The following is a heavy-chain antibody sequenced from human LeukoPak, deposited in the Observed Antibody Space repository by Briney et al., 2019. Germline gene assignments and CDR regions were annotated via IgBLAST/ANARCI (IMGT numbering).Heavy chain of an antibody. CDR3: ARGMDDIDY. Sequence: GVSLRLSCAASGFTFSNYWMNWVRQAPGKGLAWVSRINTDGSDRSYADSVKGRFTISRDNAKNTLFLEMDSLRGEDTATYYCARGMDDIDYWGQGILITVSS. CDR1: GFTFSNYW. D-gene: IGHD3-9*01. J-gene: IGHJ4*02. CDR2: INTDGSDR. V-gene: IGHV3-74*01.